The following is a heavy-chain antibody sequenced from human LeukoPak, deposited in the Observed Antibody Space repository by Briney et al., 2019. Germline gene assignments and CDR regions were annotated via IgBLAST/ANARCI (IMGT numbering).Heavy chain of an antibody. Sequence: SETLSLTCTVSGGSISSYYWSWIRQPPGKGLEWIGHIYYSGSTNYNPSLKSRVTISVDTSKNQFSLKLSSVTAADTAVYYCARSKTYYDILTGYSPYNWFDPWGQGTLVTVSS. D-gene: IGHD3-9*01. CDR3: ARSKTYYDILTGYSPYNWFDP. CDR2: IYYSGST. J-gene: IGHJ5*02. CDR1: GGSISSYY. V-gene: IGHV4-59*01.